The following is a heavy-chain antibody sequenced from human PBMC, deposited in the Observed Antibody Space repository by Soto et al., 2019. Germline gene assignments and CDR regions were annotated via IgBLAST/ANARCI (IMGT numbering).Heavy chain of an antibody. CDR1: GFTFSSYG. V-gene: IGHV3-30*18. CDR2: ISYDGSNK. D-gene: IGHD3-22*01. J-gene: IGHJ4*02. CDR3: AKPQDSSGYYLFSYYFDY. Sequence: GGSLRLSCAAPGFTFSSYGMHWVRQAPGKGLEWVAVISYDGSNKYYADSVKGRFTISRDNSKNTLYLQMNSLRAEDTAVYYCAKPQDSSGYYLFSYYFDYWGQGTLVTVSS.